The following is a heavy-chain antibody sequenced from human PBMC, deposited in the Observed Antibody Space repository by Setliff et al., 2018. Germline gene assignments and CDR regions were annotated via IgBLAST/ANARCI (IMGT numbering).Heavy chain of an antibody. J-gene: IGHJ5*02. CDR2: ISYIGKT. CDR3: VSTPGEQWLAPNWFDP. V-gene: IGHV4-39*01. CDR1: GVSVSSDAYF. D-gene: IGHD6-19*01. Sequence: PSETLSLTCTVSGVSVSSDAYFWGWIRQSPGKGLECIGSISYIGKTYYNPSLGSRVRISIDTSRNQFSLSLKSVTAADTALYYCVSTPGEQWLAPNWFDPWGQGTQVTVSS.